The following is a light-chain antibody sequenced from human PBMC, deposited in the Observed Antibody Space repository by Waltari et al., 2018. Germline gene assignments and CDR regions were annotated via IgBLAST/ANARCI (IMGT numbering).Light chain of an antibody. Sequence: EIVMTQSPATLSVSPGERATLSCRASKSVSSALACYQQTPGQAPRLLIDGPSTRATGIPARFSGSGSGTEFTLTISSLQSEDFAVYYCQQYNEWPRTFGQGTKLEIK. V-gene: IGKV3-15*01. CDR1: KSVSSA. CDR2: GPS. J-gene: IGKJ2*01. CDR3: QQYNEWPRT.